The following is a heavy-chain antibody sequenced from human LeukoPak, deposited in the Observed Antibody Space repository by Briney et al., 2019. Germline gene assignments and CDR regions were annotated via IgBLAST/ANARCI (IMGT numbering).Heavy chain of an antibody. CDR2: ISAYNGNT. J-gene: IGHJ4*02. Sequence: ASVKVSCKASGYSITRYGISWVRQAPGQGLEWMGWISAYNGNTNYAQKLQGRVTVTTDTSTSTAYMELRSLRSDDTAVYYCARAVLYYYDSSGYSDYWGQGTLVTVSS. D-gene: IGHD3-22*01. CDR3: ARAVLYYYDSSGYSDY. V-gene: IGHV1-18*01. CDR1: GYSITRYG.